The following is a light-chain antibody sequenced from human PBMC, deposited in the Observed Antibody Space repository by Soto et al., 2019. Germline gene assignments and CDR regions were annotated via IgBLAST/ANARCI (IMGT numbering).Light chain of an antibody. CDR2: GAS. V-gene: IGKV3-15*01. CDR1: QSVSSN. J-gene: IGKJ2*01. CDR3: QQYGHWPPYT. Sequence: EIVMTQSPATLSVSPGEGATVSCRASQSVSSNLAWYQQKPGQAPRLLIYGASTRATGIPARFSGSGSGTEFTLTISSLQSEDFGIYYCQQYGHWPPYTFGQGTKLETK.